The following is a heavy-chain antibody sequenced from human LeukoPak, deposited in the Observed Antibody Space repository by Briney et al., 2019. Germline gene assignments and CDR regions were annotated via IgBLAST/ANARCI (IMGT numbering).Heavy chain of an antibody. CDR2: ISGDGNSA. J-gene: IGHJ4*02. Sequence: PGGSLRLSCAVSGFTIINYDMSWVRQAPGKGLEWVSGISGDGNSAYYADSVKGRFTVSRDISKNTVYLQMSSLRAEDTALYYCLLAARDYWGQGTLVTVSS. CDR3: LLAARDY. CDR1: GFTIINYD. V-gene: IGHV3-23*01. D-gene: IGHD6-25*01.